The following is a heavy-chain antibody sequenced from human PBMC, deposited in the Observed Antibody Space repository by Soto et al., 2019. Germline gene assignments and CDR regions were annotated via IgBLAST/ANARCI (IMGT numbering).Heavy chain of an antibody. J-gene: IGHJ1*01. D-gene: IGHD6-13*01. CDR3: ARDCSSRWSVWGYFQH. Sequence: GGSLRLSCAASGFTFSSYAMHWVRQAPGKGLEWVAVISYDGSNKYYADSVKGRFTISRDNSKNTLYLQMSSLRAEDTAVYYCARDCSSRWSVWGYFQHWGQGTLVTVSS. CDR1: GFTFSSYA. V-gene: IGHV3-30-3*01. CDR2: ISYDGSNK.